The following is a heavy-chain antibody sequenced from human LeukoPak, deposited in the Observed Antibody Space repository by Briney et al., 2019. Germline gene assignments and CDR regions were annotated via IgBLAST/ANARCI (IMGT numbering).Heavy chain of an antibody. CDR3: ARDLVYDSSGYCFDY. Sequence: GASVRVSCKASGYTFTSYYMHWVRQAPGQGLEWMGIINPSGGSTSYAQKFQGRVTMTRDTSTSTVYMELSSLRSEDTAVYYCARDLVYDSSGYCFDYWGQGTLVTVSS. CDR1: GYTFTSYY. V-gene: IGHV1-46*01. D-gene: IGHD3-22*01. J-gene: IGHJ4*02. CDR2: INPSGGST.